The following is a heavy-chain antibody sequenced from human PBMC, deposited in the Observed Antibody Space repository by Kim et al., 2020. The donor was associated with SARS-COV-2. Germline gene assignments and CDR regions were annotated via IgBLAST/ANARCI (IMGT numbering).Heavy chain of an antibody. CDR1: GGSISSYY. CDR2: IHYRGST. Sequence: SETLFLTCTVSGGSISSYYWSWIRQPPGKGLEWLGYIHYRGSTHYNPSLKSRVTISVDTSKNQFSLKLSSVTAADTAVYYCARVASSIAVAVAFDPWGQGTRVTGSA. D-gene: IGHD6-19*01. CDR3: ARVASSIAVAVAFDP. J-gene: IGHJ5*02. V-gene: IGHV4-59*01.